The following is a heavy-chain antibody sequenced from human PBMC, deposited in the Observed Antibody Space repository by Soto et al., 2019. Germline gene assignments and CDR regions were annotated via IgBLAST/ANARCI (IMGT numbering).Heavy chain of an antibody. CDR2: IIPIFGTA. CDR1: GGTFSSYA. D-gene: IGHD3-10*01. Sequence: QVQLVQSGAEVKKPGSSVKVSCKASGGTFSSYAISWVRQAPGQVLEWMGGIIPIFGTANYAQKFQGRVTITADESTSTAYMELSSLRSEDTAVYYWAAPYGSGSYYNGFDYWGQGTLVTVSS. CDR3: AAPYGSGSYYNGFDY. V-gene: IGHV1-69*12. J-gene: IGHJ4*02.